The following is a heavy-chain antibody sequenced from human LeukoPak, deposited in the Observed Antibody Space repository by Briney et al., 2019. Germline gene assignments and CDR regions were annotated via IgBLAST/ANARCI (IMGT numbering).Heavy chain of an antibody. Sequence: GGSLRLSCAASGFTFSSYSMNWVRQAPGKGLEWVSYISSSSSTIYYADSLRGRFTISRDNAKNSLFLQMNSLRVEDTAVYYCAREPSGVLGLDYWGQGTLVTVSS. CDR2: ISSSSSTI. J-gene: IGHJ4*02. CDR3: AREPSGVLGLDY. V-gene: IGHV3-48*01. D-gene: IGHD3-10*01. CDR1: GFTFSSYS.